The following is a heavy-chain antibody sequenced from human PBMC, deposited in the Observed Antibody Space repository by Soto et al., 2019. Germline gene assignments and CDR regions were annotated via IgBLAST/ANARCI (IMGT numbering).Heavy chain of an antibody. V-gene: IGHV3-48*02. CDR2: ISSSSSTI. CDR3: ARVYYYDSSGYYKWWDY. CDR1: GFTFSSYS. Sequence: GGSLRLSCAASGFTFSSYSMNWVRQAPGKGLEWVSYISSSSSTIYYADSVKGRFTISRDNAKNSLYLQMNSLRDEDTAVYYCARVYYYDSSGYYKWWDYWGQGTLVTVSS. D-gene: IGHD3-22*01. J-gene: IGHJ4*02.